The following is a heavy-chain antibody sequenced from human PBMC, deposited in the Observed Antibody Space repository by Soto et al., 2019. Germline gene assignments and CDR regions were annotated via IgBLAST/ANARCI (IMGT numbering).Heavy chain of an antibody. CDR3: AKGELSYCRGGSCYYFDY. CDR2: INAGNGNT. Sequence: QVQLVQSGSELKKPGASVKVSCKASGYTFTGYAMHWVRQAPGQRLEWMGWINAGNGNTKYSQKFQGRFTITRDTSASTAYMELSSLRSEDTAVYYCAKGELSYCRGGSCYYFDYWGQGTVVTVSS. CDR1: GYTFTGYA. J-gene: IGHJ4*02. V-gene: IGHV1-3*01. D-gene: IGHD2-15*01.